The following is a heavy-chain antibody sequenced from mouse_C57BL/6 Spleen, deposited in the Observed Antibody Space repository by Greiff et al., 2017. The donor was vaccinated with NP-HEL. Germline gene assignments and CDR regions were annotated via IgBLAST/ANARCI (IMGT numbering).Heavy chain of an antibody. Sequence: VKLQESGPELVKPGASVKISCKASGYAFSSSWMNWVKQRPGKGLEWIGRIYPGDGDTNYNGKFKGKATLTADKSSSTAYMQLSSLTSEDSAVYFCARDLLYYFDYWGQGTTLTVSS. D-gene: IGHD1-1*01. CDR2: IYPGDGDT. J-gene: IGHJ2*01. CDR3: ARDLLYYFDY. CDR1: GYAFSSSW. V-gene: IGHV1-82*01.